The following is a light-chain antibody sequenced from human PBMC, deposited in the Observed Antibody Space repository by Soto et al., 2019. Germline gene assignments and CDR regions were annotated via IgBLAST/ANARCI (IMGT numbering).Light chain of an antibody. V-gene: IGKV1-16*02. J-gene: IGKJ5*01. Sequence: DIQMTQSPSSLSASVGDRVTITCQASQDISNYLNWYQQKPGKAPRLLIYAASNLQSGVPSKFSGSRSGTDFTLTISSLQPEDFATYYCQQLKSYPITFGQGTRLEN. CDR2: AAS. CDR1: QDISNY. CDR3: QQLKSYPIT.